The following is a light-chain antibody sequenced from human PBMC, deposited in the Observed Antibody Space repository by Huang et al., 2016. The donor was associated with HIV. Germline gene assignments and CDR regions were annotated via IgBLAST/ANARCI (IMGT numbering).Light chain of an antibody. J-gene: IGKJ5*01. V-gene: IGKV4-1*01. CDR1: QSLLYSLNNKNY. CDR2: WAS. CDR3: QQYYQNPQT. Sequence: DIVMTQSPDSLSVSPGERATIDCKSSQSLLYSLNNKNYLAWFQQKPGRPPKLLLYWASTRESGIPERFSGSGSATDFTLTINNLQPEDVATYYCQQYYQNPQTFGQGT.